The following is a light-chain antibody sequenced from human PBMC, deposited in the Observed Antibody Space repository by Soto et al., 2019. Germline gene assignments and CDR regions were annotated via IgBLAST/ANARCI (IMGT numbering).Light chain of an antibody. CDR2: GPS. CDR1: QSVRGNY. CDR3: PQFGMSPFT. J-gene: IGKJ3*01. V-gene: IGKV3-20*01. Sequence: EVVLTQSPGTLSLSPGESATLSCRASQSVRGNYFAWYQQRPGQAPRLLVYGPSVRAAGIPDRFRGSGSRTDFNLTINRVEPEDFAVYYCPQFGMSPFTFGPGTTVDIK.